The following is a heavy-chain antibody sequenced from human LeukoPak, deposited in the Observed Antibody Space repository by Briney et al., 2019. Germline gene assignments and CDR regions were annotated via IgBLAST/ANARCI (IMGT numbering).Heavy chain of an antibody. CDR3: AREEHRLAEAGTSAFDL. CDR2: INRDGGLT. J-gene: IGHJ3*01. Sequence: GGSLRLSCVASGFTFSENWMHWVRQAPGKGLAWVSHINRDGGLTNYADSVKGRFTISRDNARNTVYLQMSSLRVEDTAIYFCAREEHRLAEAGTSAFDLGGQGTLVTVSP. D-gene: IGHD6-13*01. CDR1: GFTFSENW. V-gene: IGHV3-74*01.